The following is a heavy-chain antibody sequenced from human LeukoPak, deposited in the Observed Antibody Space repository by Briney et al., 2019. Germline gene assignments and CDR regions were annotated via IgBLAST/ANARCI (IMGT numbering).Heavy chain of an antibody. V-gene: IGHV3-21*01. CDR1: GFTFSSYS. D-gene: IGHD3-3*01. J-gene: IGHJ5*02. Sequence: GGFLRLSCAASGFTFSSYSMTWVRQAPGKGLEWVSSISSSSSYIYYADSVKGRFTISRDNAKNSLYLQMNSLRAEDTAVYYCARACTIFGVVITTSGWFDPWGQGTLVTVSS. CDR2: ISSSSSYI. CDR3: ARACTIFGVVITTSGWFDP.